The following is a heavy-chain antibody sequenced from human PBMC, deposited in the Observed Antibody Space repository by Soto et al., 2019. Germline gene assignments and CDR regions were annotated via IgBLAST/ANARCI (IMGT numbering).Heavy chain of an antibody. D-gene: IGHD2-21*02. CDR2: IHYTGSV. CDR3: VREDDGGDRDYYGLDV. J-gene: IGHJ6*02. V-gene: IGHV4-30-4*02. CDR1: GRSVISGHYH. Sequence: PSEPLSLTCTLSGRSVISGHYHGTWIRQAPGKGLEWIGYIHYTGSVRYNPSLQSRITMSVDTSKNLFSLNLSSVTAADTAVYFCVREDDGGDRDYYGLDVWGQGTMVS.